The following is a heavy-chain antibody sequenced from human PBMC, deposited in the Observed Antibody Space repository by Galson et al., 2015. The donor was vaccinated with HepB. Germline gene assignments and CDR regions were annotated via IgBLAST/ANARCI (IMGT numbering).Heavy chain of an antibody. D-gene: IGHD2-15*01. Sequence: SLRLSCAASGFTFSSYGMHWVRQAPGKGLEWVAVIWYDGSNKYYADSVKGRFTISRDNSKNTLYLQMNSLRAEDTAVYYCARDQWGRYCSGGSCYRGIDYWGQGTLVTVSS. CDR2: IWYDGSNK. CDR1: GFTFSSYG. J-gene: IGHJ4*02. V-gene: IGHV3-33*01. CDR3: ARDQWGRYCSGGSCYRGIDY.